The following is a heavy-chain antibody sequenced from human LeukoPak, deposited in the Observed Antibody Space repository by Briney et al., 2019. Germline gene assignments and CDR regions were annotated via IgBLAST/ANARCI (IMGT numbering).Heavy chain of an antibody. V-gene: IGHV4-4*02. D-gene: IGHD6-19*01. CDR2: IYHSGRGGT. J-gene: IGHJ4*02. CDR3: ARDNPRTTGYSSGSSFDF. CDR1: GGFISSSNW. Sequence: SETLSLTCAVSGGFISSSNWWTWLRQPPGKGLEWIGEIYHSGRGGTNYNPSLKSRATISIDNDKNQFSLNVRPVTAADTAVYFCARDNPRTTGYSSGSSFDFWGQGILVTVSS.